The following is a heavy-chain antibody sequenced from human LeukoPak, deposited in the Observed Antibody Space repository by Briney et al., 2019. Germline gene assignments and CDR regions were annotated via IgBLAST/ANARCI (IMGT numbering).Heavy chain of an antibody. V-gene: IGHV3-23*01. CDR1: GFTLRHFA. D-gene: IGHD5-24*01. J-gene: IGHJ4*02. Sequence: GGSLRLSCAASGFTLRHFAMNWVRQAPGKGLEWVSSIASDGDTFYADAVKGRFTISRDISENTLHLQMNSLRADDTALYFCANEAHRHLDLHNWGQGTLVTVSA. CDR3: ANEAHRHLDLHN. CDR2: IASDGDT.